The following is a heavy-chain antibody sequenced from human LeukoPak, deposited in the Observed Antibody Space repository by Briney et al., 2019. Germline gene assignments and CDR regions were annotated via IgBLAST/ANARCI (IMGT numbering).Heavy chain of an antibody. CDR3: AKVGYSSGWYAQYYFDY. Sequence: GGSLRLSCAASGFTFSSYAMSWVRPAPGKGLEWVSAISGSGGSTYYADSVKGRFTISRDNSKNTLYLQMNSLRAEDTAVYYCAKVGYSSGWYAQYYFDYWGQGTLVTVSS. CDR2: ISGSGGST. V-gene: IGHV3-23*01. J-gene: IGHJ4*02. D-gene: IGHD6-19*01. CDR1: GFTFSSYA.